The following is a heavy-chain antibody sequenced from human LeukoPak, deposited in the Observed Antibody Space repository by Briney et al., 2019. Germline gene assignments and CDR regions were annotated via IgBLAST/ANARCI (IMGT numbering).Heavy chain of an antibody. D-gene: IGHD2-2*01. V-gene: IGHV4-34*01. CDR1: GGSFSGYY. J-gene: IGHJ4*02. Sequence: SETLSLTCAVYGGSFSGYYWSWIRQPPGKGLEWIGEINHSGSTSYNPSLKSRVTISVDTSKNQFSLKLSSVTAADTAVYYCARETRKRYCSSTSCPRLPFDYWGQGTLVTVSS. CDR3: ARETRKRYCSSTSCPRLPFDY. CDR2: INHSGST.